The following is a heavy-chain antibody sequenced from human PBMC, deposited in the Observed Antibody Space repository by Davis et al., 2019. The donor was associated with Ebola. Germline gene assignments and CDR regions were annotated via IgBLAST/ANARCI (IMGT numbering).Heavy chain of an antibody. CDR1: GLTFAGYT. CDR3: ARDAFSLSRYDTEDH. CDR2: VSSGSAYI. D-gene: IGHD3-9*01. Sequence: GESLKISCAASGLTFAGYTMNWVRQAPGKGLEWISSVSSGSAYIFYADSVKGRFTISRDNARDSLYLQMDSLRVEDTAIYYCARDAFSLSRYDTEDHWGQGTLVTVSS. V-gene: IGHV3-21*01. J-gene: IGHJ4*02.